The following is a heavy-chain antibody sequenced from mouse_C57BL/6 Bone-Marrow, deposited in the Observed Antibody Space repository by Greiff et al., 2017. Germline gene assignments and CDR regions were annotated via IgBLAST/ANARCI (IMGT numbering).Heavy chain of an antibody. CDR2: IDPENGDT. CDR1: GFNIKDDY. CDR3: TTLAHFDY. J-gene: IGHJ2*01. Sequence: VQLQQSGAELVRPGASVKLSCTASGFNIKDDYMHWVKQRPEQGLEWIGWIDPENGDTEYASKFQGKATITADTSSNTAYLQLSSLTSEDTSVYYCTTLAHFDYWGQGTTLTVSS. V-gene: IGHV14-4*01.